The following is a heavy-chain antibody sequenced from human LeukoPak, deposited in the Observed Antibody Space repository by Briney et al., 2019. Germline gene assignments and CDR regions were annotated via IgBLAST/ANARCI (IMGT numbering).Heavy chain of an antibody. J-gene: IGHJ3*02. CDR3: ARVGWSLGGHAFDI. Sequence: GGSLRLSCAASGFTFNSYAMYWVRQAPGKGLEWVANIKQDGSEKYYVDSVKGRFTISRDNAKNSLYLQMNSLRAEDTAVYYCARVGWSLGGHAFDIWGQGTMVTVSS. CDR2: IKQDGSEK. V-gene: IGHV3-7*01. D-gene: IGHD2-15*01. CDR1: GFTFNSYA.